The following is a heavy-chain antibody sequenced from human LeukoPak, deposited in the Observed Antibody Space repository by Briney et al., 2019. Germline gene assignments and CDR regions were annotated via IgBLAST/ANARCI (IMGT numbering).Heavy chain of an antibody. D-gene: IGHD3-22*01. CDR2: IWYDGSNK. V-gene: IGHV3-33*01. J-gene: IGHJ4*02. CDR1: GFTFSSYG. CDR3: ARGFFGSGYYYDSWQVDY. Sequence: GRSLRLSCAASGFTFSSYGMHWVRQAPGQGLEWVAVIWYDGSNKYYADSVKGRFTISRDNSKTTLYLQMNSLRAEDTAVYYCARGFFGSGYYYDSWQVDYWGQGTLVTVSS.